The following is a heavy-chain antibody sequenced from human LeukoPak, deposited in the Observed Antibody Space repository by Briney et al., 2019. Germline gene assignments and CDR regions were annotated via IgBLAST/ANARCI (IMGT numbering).Heavy chain of an antibody. CDR1: GGSFSGYY. D-gene: IGHD3-3*01. CDR2: INHSGNT. J-gene: IGHJ4*02. V-gene: IGHV4-34*01. CDR3: ARAGSDFWSGYTPFDY. Sequence: SETLSLTCAVYGGSFSGYYWSWIRQPPGKGLEWIGEINHSGNTNYDPSLKSRVTISVDTSKNQFSLKLSSVTAADTAVYYCARAGSDFWSGYTPFDYWGQGTLVTVSS.